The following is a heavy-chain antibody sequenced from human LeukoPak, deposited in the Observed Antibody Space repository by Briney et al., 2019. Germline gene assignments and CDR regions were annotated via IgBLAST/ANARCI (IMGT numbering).Heavy chain of an antibody. Sequence: SETLSLTCAVYGGSFSGYYWSWIRQPPGKGLEWIGEINHSGSTNYNPSLKSRVTISVDTSKNQFSLKLSSVTAADTAVYYCARGLPYYDFWSVHSNWFDPWGQGTLVTVSS. V-gene: IGHV4-34*01. CDR1: GGSFSGYY. CDR2: INHSGST. CDR3: ARGLPYYDFWSVHSNWFDP. J-gene: IGHJ5*02. D-gene: IGHD3-3*01.